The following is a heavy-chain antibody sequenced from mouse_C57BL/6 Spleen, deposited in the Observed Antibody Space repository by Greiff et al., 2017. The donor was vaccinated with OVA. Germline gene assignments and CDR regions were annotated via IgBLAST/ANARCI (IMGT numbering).Heavy chain of an antibody. CDR1: GYTFTDYE. V-gene: IGHV1-15*01. CDR3: TRYYYGSNQFAY. D-gene: IGHD1-1*01. CDR2: IDPETGGN. J-gene: IGHJ3*01. Sequence: VQLQQSGAELVRPGASVTLSCKASGYTFTDYEMHWVKQTPVHGLEWIGAIDPETGGNAYNQKFKGKAILTADKSSSTAYMELSSLTTEDSAVYYCTRYYYGSNQFAYWGQGTLVTVSA.